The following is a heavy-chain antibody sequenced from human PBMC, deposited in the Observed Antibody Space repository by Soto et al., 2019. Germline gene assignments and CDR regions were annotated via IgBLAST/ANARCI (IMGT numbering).Heavy chain of an antibody. CDR1: GYTFTGYY. CDR3: ARGYRSSWYHSVSLPSY. V-gene: IGHV1-2*04. Sequence: ASVKVSCKASGYTFTGYYMHWVRQAPGQGLEWMGWINPNSGGTNYAQKFQGWVTMTRDTSISTAYMELSRLRSDDTAVYYCARGYRSSWYHSVSLPSYWGQGTLVTVSS. D-gene: IGHD6-13*01. J-gene: IGHJ4*02. CDR2: INPNSGGT.